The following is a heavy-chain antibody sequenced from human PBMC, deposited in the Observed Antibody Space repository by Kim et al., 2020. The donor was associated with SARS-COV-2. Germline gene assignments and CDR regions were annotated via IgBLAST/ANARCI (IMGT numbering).Heavy chain of an antibody. J-gene: IGHJ4*01. D-gene: IGHD3-22*01. Sequence: SETLSLTCTVSGGSISSYYWSWIRQPPGKGLEWIGYIYYSGSTNYNPSLKSRPTISVDTSKNQCSLKLSSVTAADTAVYFCARDPMGYYYDSSGSYFDYCGHRTLVTLS. V-gene: IGHV4-59*01. CDR2: IYYSGST. CDR3: ARDPMGYYYDSSGSYFDY. CDR1: GGSISSYY.